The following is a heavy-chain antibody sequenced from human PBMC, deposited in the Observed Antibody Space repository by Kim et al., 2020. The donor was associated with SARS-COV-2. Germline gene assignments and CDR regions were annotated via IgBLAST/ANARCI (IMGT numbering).Heavy chain of an antibody. D-gene: IGHD4-17*01. J-gene: IGHJ4*02. CDR3: ARDFRTVTTKNLDY. V-gene: IGHV3-21*01. Sequence: ADSVKGRFTISRDNAKNSLYLQMNSLRAEDTAVYYCARDFRTVTTKNLDYWGQGTLVTVSS.